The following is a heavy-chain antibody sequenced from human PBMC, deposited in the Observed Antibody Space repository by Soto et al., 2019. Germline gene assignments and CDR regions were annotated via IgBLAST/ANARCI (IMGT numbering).Heavy chain of an antibody. CDR1: GGSISSGGYY. CDR2: IYYSGST. Sequence: PSETLSLTCTVSGGSISSGGYYWSWIRQHPGKGLEWIGYIYYSGSTYYNPSLKSRVTISVDTSKNQFSLKLSSVTTADTAVFYCARDPVDGYSFFDYWGQGILVTVSS. J-gene: IGHJ4*02. CDR3: ARDPVDGYSFFDY. V-gene: IGHV4-31*03. D-gene: IGHD2-15*01.